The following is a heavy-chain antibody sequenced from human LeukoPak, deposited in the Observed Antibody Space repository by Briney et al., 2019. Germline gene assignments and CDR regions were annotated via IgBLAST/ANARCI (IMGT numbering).Heavy chain of an antibody. CDR3: ARGMGATIDY. Sequence: GGSLRLSCAASGFTFSSYSMNWVRQAPGKGLEWVSSISSSSSYIYYADSVKGRFTISRDDAKNSLYLQMNSLRAEDTAVYYCARGMGATIDYWGQGTLVTVSS. CDR2: ISSSSSYI. D-gene: IGHD1-26*01. CDR1: GFTFSSYS. J-gene: IGHJ4*02. V-gene: IGHV3-21*01.